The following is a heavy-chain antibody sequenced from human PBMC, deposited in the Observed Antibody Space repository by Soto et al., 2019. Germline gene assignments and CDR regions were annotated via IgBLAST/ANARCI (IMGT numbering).Heavy chain of an antibody. Sequence: VAVISYDGSNKYYADSVKGRFTISRDNSKNTLYLQMNSLRAEDTAMYYCARGLAYFDYWGQGTLVTVSS. J-gene: IGHJ4*02. D-gene: IGHD6-6*01. CDR2: ISYDGSNK. V-gene: IGHV3-30-3*01. CDR3: ARGLAYFDY.